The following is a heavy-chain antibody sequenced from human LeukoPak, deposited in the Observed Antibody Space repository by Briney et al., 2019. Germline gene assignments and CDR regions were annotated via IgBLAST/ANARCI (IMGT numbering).Heavy chain of an antibody. V-gene: IGHV3-48*01. D-gene: IGHD2-8*01. Sequence: GGSLRLSCEASGFNFRSFRLNWVRQAPGTGLEWVSYISSGGGVTHHADSVKGRFTISRDDAKSSVYLQMHSLRTEDTAVYYCARDLVSQFGDLWGRGTLVTVSS. CDR3: ARDLVSQFGDL. CDR2: ISSGGGVT. CDR1: GFNFRSFR. J-gene: IGHJ2*01.